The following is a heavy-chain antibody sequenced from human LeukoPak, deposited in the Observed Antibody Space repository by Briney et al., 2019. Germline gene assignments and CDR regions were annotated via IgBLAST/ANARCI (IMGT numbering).Heavy chain of an antibody. Sequence: SETLSLTCTVSGGSISSYYWSWIRQPPGKGLEWIGYIYTSGSTNYNPSLKSRVTISVDTSKNQFSLKLSSVTAADTAVYYCAGIGDSSTSYHDAFDIWGQGTMVTVSS. CDR2: IYTSGST. D-gene: IGHD2-2*01. V-gene: IGHV4-4*09. CDR1: GGSISSYY. J-gene: IGHJ3*02. CDR3: AGIGDSSTSYHDAFDI.